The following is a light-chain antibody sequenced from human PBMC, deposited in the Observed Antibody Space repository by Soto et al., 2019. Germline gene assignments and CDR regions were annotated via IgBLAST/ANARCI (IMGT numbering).Light chain of an antibody. Sequence: EIVLTKSPSTLSVSPGERVPLSCRASQSVDISLAWYQQKPGEAPKLLIYDASALPRGVPSRFSGSGSGTKFTLTIASLQPDDFATYYCQQYETFSGTFGPGTKVDIK. CDR2: DAS. CDR3: QQYETFSGT. CDR1: QSVDIS. V-gene: IGKV1-5*01. J-gene: IGKJ1*01.